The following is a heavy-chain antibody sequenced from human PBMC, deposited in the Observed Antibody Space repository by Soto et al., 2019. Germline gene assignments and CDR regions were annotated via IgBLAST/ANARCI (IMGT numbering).Heavy chain of an antibody. CDR3: AKDRDSSGWFSGYYYGVDV. D-gene: IGHD6-19*01. Sequence: QVQLVESGGGVVQPGRSLRLSCEASGFTFSSYGMHWVRKAPGKGLEWVALISYDGSNKYYADSVKGRFTISRDNSKNTLSLQVSRLRPEDTAVYYCAKDRDSSGWFSGYYYGVDVWGQGTTVTVSS. V-gene: IGHV3-30*18. J-gene: IGHJ6*02. CDR2: ISYDGSNK. CDR1: GFTFSSYG.